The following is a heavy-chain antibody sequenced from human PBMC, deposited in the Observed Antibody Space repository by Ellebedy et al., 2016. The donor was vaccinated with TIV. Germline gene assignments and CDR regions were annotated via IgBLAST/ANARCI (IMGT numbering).Heavy chain of an antibody. CDR1: GYSFTSYW. V-gene: IGHV5-51*01. CDR3: ARWNGYGHAHFDY. D-gene: IGHD1-1*01. CDR2: IYPGDSET. J-gene: IGHJ4*02. Sequence: PGGSLRLSCQGSGYSFTSYWIGWVRQMPGKGLEWMAIIYPGDSETRYSPSFQGQVTISADNSISTAYLQWSSLKASDTAMYYCARWNGYGHAHFDYWGQGTLVTVSS.